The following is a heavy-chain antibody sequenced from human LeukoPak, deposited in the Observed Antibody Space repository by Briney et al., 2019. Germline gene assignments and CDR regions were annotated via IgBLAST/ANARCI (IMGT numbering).Heavy chain of an antibody. V-gene: IGHV3-23*01. J-gene: IGHJ4*02. CDR3: AKRRGIVGATPFDY. Sequence: PGGSLRLSCAASGFTFSSYAMSWVRQAPGKGLEWVLAISGSGGSTYYADSVKGRFTISRDNSKNTLYLQMNSLRAEDTAVYYCAKRRGIVGATPFDYWGQGTLVTVSS. CDR1: GFTFSSYA. D-gene: IGHD1-26*01. CDR2: ISGSGGST.